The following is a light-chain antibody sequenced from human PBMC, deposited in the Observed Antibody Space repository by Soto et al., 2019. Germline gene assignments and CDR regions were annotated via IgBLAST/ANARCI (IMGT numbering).Light chain of an antibody. V-gene: IGLV2-8*01. CDR3: SSYGGANTVV. Sequence: QSALTQPPSASESPGQSVTISCTGTSNDVGGYNYVSWYQQHPGKAPKLMIHEVSKRPSGVPDRFSGSKSGNTASLTVSGLLTEDEADYYCSSYGGANTVVFGGGTKLTVL. J-gene: IGLJ2*01. CDR2: EVS. CDR1: SNDVGGYNY.